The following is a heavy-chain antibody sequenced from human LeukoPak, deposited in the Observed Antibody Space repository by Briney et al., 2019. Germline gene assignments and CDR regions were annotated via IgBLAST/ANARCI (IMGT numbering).Heavy chain of an antibody. CDR3: AREGAIYYDILTGYYGGSTIDY. CDR1: GESFSGYY. V-gene: IGHV4-34*01. J-gene: IGHJ4*02. Sequence: SETLSLTCAVYGESFSGYYWSWIRQPPGKGLEWIGEINHSGSTNYNPSLKSRVTISVDTSKNQFSLKLSSVTAADTAVYYCAREGAIYYDILTGYYGGSTIDYWGQGTLVTVSS. D-gene: IGHD3-9*01. CDR2: INHSGST.